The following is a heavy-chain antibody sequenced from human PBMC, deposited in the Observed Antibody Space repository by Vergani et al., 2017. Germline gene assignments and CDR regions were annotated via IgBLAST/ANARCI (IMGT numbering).Heavy chain of an antibody. CDR1: GGSISSGGYY. CDR2: IYYSGST. Sequence: QVQLQESGPGLVKPSQTLSLTCTVSGGSISSGGYYWSWIRQHPGKGLEWIGYIYYSGSTYYNPSLKSRVTISVDTSKNQFSLKLSAVTAADTAVYYCARESRAHDYGNCYYYYGMDVWGQGTTVTVSS. V-gene: IGHV4-31*03. J-gene: IGHJ6*02. CDR3: ARESRAHDYGNCYYYYGMDV. D-gene: IGHD4-17*01.